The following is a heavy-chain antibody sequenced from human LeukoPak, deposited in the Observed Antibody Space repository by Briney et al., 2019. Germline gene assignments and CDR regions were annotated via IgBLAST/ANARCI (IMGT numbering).Heavy chain of an antibody. CDR1: GFTFSSYA. Sequence: GRSLRLSCAASGFTFSSYAMHWVRQAPGKGLEWVAVISYDGSNKYYADSVKGRFTISRDNSKNTLYLQMNSLRAEDTAVYYCARGTYDYVWESYRYQEKKPGGYWGQGTLVTVSS. CDR2: ISYDGSNK. CDR3: ARGTYDYVWESYRYQEKKPGGY. J-gene: IGHJ4*02. V-gene: IGHV3-30*04. D-gene: IGHD3-16*02.